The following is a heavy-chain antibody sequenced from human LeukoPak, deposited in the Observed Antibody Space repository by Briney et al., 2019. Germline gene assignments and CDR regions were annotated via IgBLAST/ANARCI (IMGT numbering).Heavy chain of an antibody. V-gene: IGHV3-23*01. Sequence: GGSLRLSCVASGLTFSSYAMSWVRQAPGTGLEWVSAISGTGGSTYCADSVKGRFSTSRNNSKNTLNLQMNSLRAEDTAVYYCAKAAGTRSYYFDGWGQGTLV. CDR3: AKAAGTRSYYFDG. CDR1: GLTFSSYA. CDR2: ISGTGGST. D-gene: IGHD3-10*01. J-gene: IGHJ4*02.